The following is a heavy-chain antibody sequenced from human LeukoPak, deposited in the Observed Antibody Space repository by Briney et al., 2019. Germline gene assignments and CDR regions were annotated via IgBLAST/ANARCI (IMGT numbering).Heavy chain of an antibody. Sequence: GGSLRLSCAASGFPFTIYAMSWVRQAPGKGLEWVSTLSGSGGSTYYADSVKGRFTISRDNSKNTLYLQMNSLRAEDTAIYYCAKNGYSSGPRDAFDIWGQGTMVTVSS. V-gene: IGHV3-23*01. J-gene: IGHJ3*02. CDR1: GFPFTIYA. D-gene: IGHD5-18*01. CDR3: AKNGYSSGPRDAFDI. CDR2: LSGSGGST.